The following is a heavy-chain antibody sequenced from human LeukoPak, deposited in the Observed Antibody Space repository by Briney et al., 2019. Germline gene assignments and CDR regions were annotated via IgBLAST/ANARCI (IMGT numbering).Heavy chain of an antibody. V-gene: IGHV4-59*05. CDR1: GGSISSYY. CDR3: ARTRYYYNSRSYGAPYYFDY. D-gene: IGHD3-10*01. CDR2: IYYSGST. J-gene: IGHJ4*02. Sequence: LETLSLTCTVSGGSISSYYWSWTRQPAGKGLEWIGSIYYSGSTYYNPSLKSRVTISVDTSKNQFSLKLSSVTAADTAVYYCARTRYYYNSRSYGAPYYFDYWGQGTLVTVSS.